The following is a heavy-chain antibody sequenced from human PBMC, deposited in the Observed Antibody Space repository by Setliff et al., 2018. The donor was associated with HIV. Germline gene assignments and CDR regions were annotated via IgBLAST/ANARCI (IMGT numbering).Heavy chain of an antibody. CDR1: GGSFNGYY. Sequence: SETLSLTCAVYGGSFNGYYWSWIRQPPGKGLEWIGEVNHSGSTSYNPSLKSRVTISVDTSKNQFSLKLSSVTAADTAVYYCARDLGSAYSYAQGRFDPWGQGTLVTVSS. CDR2: VNHSGST. J-gene: IGHJ5*02. V-gene: IGHV4-34*01. D-gene: IGHD5-18*01. CDR3: ARDLGSAYSYAQGRFDP.